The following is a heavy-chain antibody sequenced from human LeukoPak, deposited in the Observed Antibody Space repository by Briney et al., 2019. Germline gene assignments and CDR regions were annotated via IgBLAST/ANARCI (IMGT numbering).Heavy chain of an antibody. CDR1: GFTFSSYG. CDR2: ISYDGSNK. Sequence: GGSLRLSCAASGFTFSSYGMHWVRQAPGKGLEWVAVISYDGSNKYYADSVKGRFTISRDNSKNTLYLQMNSLRAEDTAVYHCAKDEVSVGATYFDYWGQGTLVTVSS. V-gene: IGHV3-30*18. CDR3: AKDEVSVGATYFDY. D-gene: IGHD1-26*01. J-gene: IGHJ4*02.